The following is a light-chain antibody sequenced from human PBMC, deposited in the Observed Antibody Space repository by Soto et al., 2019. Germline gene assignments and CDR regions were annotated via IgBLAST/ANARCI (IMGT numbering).Light chain of an antibody. CDR3: QQYNKWPLIT. Sequence: EIVMTQSPATLSVSPGERATLSCRASQSVNTNLAWYQQKPGQAPRLLIYGASTRATGIPDGFSVSGSGTEFTLTISSLQSEDFALYYCQQYNKWPLITFGQGTKVDIK. J-gene: IGKJ1*01. CDR1: QSVNTN. CDR2: GAS. V-gene: IGKV3-15*01.